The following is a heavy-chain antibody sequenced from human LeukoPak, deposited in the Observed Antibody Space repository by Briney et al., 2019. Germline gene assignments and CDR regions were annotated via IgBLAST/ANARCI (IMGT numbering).Heavy chain of an antibody. Sequence: SETLSLTCAVYGASVSGYYWSWIRQPPGKGLEWIGEINHSGSTNYNPSLKSRVTISVDTSKNQFSLKLSSVTAADTAVYYCARGVKQWLVAGYFDYWGQGTLVTVSS. CDR3: ARGVKQWLVAGYFDY. CDR2: INHSGST. J-gene: IGHJ4*02. CDR1: GASVSGYY. V-gene: IGHV4-34*01. D-gene: IGHD6-19*01.